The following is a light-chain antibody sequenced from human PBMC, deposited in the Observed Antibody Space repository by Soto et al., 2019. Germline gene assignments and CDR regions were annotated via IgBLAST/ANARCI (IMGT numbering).Light chain of an antibody. Sequence: EVLLTQSPGTLSLCPGERATLSCRASENVSNNYLAWYQQKPGQAPRLLIFGSSDRAAGIPDRFSGSGSGTDFTLTISRLEPEDFAVYYCQQYGSSPPYTFGQGTKLEIK. CDR2: GSS. J-gene: IGKJ2*01. V-gene: IGKV3-20*01. CDR3: QQYGSSPPYT. CDR1: ENVSNNY.